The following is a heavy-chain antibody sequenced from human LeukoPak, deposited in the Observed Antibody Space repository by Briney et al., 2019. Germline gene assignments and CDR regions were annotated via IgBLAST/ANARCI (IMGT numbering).Heavy chain of an antibody. CDR3: ARHEPYSSSWHPGDY. CDR2: IYYSGST. D-gene: IGHD6-13*01. CDR1: GGSISSYY. J-gene: IGHJ4*02. V-gene: IGHV4-59*05. Sequence: SETLSLTCTVSGGSISSYYWSWIRQPPGKGLEWIGSIYYSGSTYYNPSLKSRVTISVDTSKNQFSLKLSSVTAADTAVYYCARHEPYSSSWHPGDYWGQGTLVTVSS.